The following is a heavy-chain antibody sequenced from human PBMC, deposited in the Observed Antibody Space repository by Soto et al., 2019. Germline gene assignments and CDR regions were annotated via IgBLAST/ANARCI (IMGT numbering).Heavy chain of an antibody. Sequence: QVQLQESGPGLVKASGTLSLTCAVSGGSISSSNWWSWVRQPPGKGLEWIGEIYHSGSTNYNPSLKSRVTISVDKSKNQFSLKLSSVTAADTAVYYCARHVLLWFGELFHNWFDPWGQGTLVTVSS. CDR2: IYHSGST. CDR3: ARHVLLWFGELFHNWFDP. D-gene: IGHD3-10*01. V-gene: IGHV4-4*02. J-gene: IGHJ5*02. CDR1: GGSISSSNW.